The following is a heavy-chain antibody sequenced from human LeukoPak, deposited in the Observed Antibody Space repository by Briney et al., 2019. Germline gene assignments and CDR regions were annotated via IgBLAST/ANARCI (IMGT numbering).Heavy chain of an antibody. CDR2: ILSDGSSK. CDR1: GFTFSRSA. Sequence: GRSLRLSCAASGFTFSRSAMHWVRQAPGKGLEWVAVILSDGSSKYYADSVKGRFTISRDNSKNTLYLQMNSLRAEDTAVYYCARDSGSYSGAFDIWGQGTMVTVSS. J-gene: IGHJ3*02. V-gene: IGHV3-30*04. D-gene: IGHD1-26*01. CDR3: ARDSGSYSGAFDI.